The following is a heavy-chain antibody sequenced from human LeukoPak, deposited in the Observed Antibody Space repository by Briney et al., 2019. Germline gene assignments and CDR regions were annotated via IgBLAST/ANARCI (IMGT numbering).Heavy chain of an antibody. Sequence: PSETLSPTCTVSGGSISSSSYYWGWIRQPPGKGLEWIGSIYYSGSTYYNPSLKSRVTISVDTSKNQFSLKLSSVTAADTAVYYCASAGDSSDAFDIWGQGTMVTVSS. V-gene: IGHV4-39*07. CDR2: IYYSGST. D-gene: IGHD3-22*01. CDR3: ASAGDSSDAFDI. CDR1: GGSISSSSYY. J-gene: IGHJ3*02.